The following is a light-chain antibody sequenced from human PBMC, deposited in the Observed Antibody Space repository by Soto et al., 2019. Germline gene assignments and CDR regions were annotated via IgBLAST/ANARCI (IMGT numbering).Light chain of an antibody. CDR2: ENN. CDR3: GTWDSSLSAAV. CDR1: SSNIGNNY. Sequence: QSVLTQPPSVSAAPGQKVTISCSGSSSNIGNNYGSWYQQLPGTAPKLLIYENNKRPSGIPDRFFGSKSGTSATLGITGLQTGDEADYYCGTWDSSLSAAVFGTGTKLTVL. V-gene: IGLV1-51*02. J-gene: IGLJ1*01.